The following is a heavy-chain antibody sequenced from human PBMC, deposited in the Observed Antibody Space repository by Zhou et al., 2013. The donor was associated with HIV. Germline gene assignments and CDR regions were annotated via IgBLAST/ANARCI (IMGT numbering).Heavy chain of an antibody. Sequence: QVQLVQSGAEVRKPGASVKVSCKGSGGTFNNYAINWVRQARGQGLEWMGGVKPRISLPHYSPRFQDKVRITVDEATSTVYMEILRVTSDDMGVYYCAKGGIYSSWAPEGRLLSSPLDVWGQGTAVIVS. CDR2: VKPRISLP. J-gene: IGHJ6*01. CDR1: GGTFNNYA. D-gene: IGHD3-16*01. V-gene: IGHV1-69*01. CDR3: AKGGIYSSWAPEGRLLSSPLDV.